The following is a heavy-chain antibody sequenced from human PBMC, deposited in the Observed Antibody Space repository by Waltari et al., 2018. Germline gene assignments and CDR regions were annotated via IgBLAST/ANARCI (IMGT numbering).Heavy chain of an antibody. CDR1: GYTFTAYT. CDR2: INADSGAT. Sequence: QVQMVQSGAEVKKPGASVKVSCKASGYTFTAYTMHWVRQAPGQGLEWMGWINADSGATKYAQKFRGRVTMTRDTSISTAHMELSRLTSDDTAIYYCARVNYYYFYGMDVWGQGTTVTVSS. J-gene: IGHJ6*02. CDR3: ARVNYYYFYGMDV. V-gene: IGHV1-2*02.